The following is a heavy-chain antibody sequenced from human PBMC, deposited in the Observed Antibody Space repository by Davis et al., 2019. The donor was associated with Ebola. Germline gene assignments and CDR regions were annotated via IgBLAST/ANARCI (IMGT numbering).Heavy chain of an antibody. J-gene: IGHJ4*02. D-gene: IGHD3-16*01. V-gene: IGHV5-51*01. CDR2: IYPGDSAT. CDR1: GYSFTSYW. CDR3: ARHGALGGPGD. Sequence: KVSCKASGYSFTSYWIRWVRQLPGQGLEWLGIIYPGDSATRYSPSFQGQVTISADNSISTAYLQWSSLKASDTAMYYCARHGALGGPGDWGQGTLVTVSS.